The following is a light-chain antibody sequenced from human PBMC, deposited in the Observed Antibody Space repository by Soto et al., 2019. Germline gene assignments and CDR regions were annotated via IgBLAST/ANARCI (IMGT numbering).Light chain of an antibody. J-gene: IGKJ2*01. CDR1: QDVSQS. CDR3: QESSSDSYT. Sequence: IQITQSPSTLSASIRDTTIIPGRASQDVSQSLAWYQHKPGKAPKLLIYKASSLESGVSSRFSGRGSGTQFTLTINYLQPDDFATYYCQESSSDSYTFGQGT. V-gene: IGKV1-5*03. CDR2: KAS.